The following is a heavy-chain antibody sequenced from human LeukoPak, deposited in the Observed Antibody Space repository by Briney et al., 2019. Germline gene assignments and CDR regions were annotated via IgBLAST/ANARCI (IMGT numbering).Heavy chain of an antibody. CDR3: AKGSERSGYGAFKLIDY. D-gene: IGHD3-3*01. CDR2: ISGSGGST. CDR1: GFTFSSYA. Sequence: QPGGTLRLSCAASGFTFSSYAMSWVRQAPGKGLEWVSAISGSGGSTYYADSVKGLFTISRDNSKNTLYLQMNSLRDEDTAVYYCAKGSERSGYGAFKLIDYWGQGTLVSVSS. J-gene: IGHJ4*02. V-gene: IGHV3-23*01.